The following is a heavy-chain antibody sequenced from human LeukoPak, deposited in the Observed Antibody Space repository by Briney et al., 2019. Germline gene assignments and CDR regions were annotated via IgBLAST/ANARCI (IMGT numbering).Heavy chain of an antibody. CDR2: INPNSGGT. CDR1: GYTFTGYY. V-gene: IGHV1-2*02. CDR3: ARDWLYWEATAIDY. Sequence: GASVKVSCKASGYTFTGYYMHWVRQAPGQGLEWMGWINPNSGGTNYAQKFQGRVTMTTDTSTSTAYMELRSLTSDDTAVYYCARDWLYWEATAIDYWGQGTLATVSS. D-gene: IGHD3-9*01. J-gene: IGHJ4*02.